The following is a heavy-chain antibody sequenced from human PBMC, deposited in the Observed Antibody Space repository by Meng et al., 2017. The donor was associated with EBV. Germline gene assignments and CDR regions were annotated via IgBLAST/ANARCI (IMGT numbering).Heavy chain of an antibody. V-gene: IGHV3-20*01. Sequence: VRLVGLGGGVVRPGGSLRLSCAATGFTFDDYGMNWVRQVPGKGLEWVAGINWNGENTGYVDSVKGRFTISRDNAKNFLYLQMDSLRAEDTAFYHCARAGISIFWQHWFDPWGQGTLVTVSS. J-gene: IGHJ5*02. CDR3: ARAGISIFWQHWFDP. CDR1: GFTFDDYG. CDR2: INWNGENT. D-gene: IGHD3-3*01.